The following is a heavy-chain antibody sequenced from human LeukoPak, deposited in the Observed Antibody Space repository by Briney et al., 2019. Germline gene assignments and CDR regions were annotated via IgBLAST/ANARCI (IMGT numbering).Heavy chain of an antibody. V-gene: IGHV3-53*04. J-gene: IGHJ6*02. Sequence: PGGSLRLSCVASGFTFTSHSLNWVRQAPGKGLEWVSVIYSGGSTYYADSVKGRFTISRHNSKNTLYLQMNSLRAEDTAVYYCARMGYYYYGMDVWGQGTTVTVSS. CDR1: GFTFTSHS. CDR2: IYSGGST. CDR3: ARMGYYYYGMDV.